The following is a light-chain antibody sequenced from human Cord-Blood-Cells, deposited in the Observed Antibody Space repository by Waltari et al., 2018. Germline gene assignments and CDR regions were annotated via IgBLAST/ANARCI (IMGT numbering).Light chain of an antibody. J-gene: IGLJ1*01. CDR2: ENN. V-gene: IGLV1-51*02. CDR1: SSNIGHNY. CDR3: GTWDSSLSAYV. Sequence: QSVLTQPPSVSAAPGQKVTISSSGSSSNIGHNYVSWYQQLPGTAPKLLIYENNKRPSGIPDRFSGSKSGTSATLGITGLQTGDEADYYCGTWDSSLSAYVFGTGTKVTVL.